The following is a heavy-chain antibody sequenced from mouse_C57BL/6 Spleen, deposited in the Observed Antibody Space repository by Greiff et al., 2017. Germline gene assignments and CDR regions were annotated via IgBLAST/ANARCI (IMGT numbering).Heavy chain of an antibody. Sequence: EVKVVESGGGLVKPGGSLKLSCAASGFTFSDYGMHWVRQAPEKGLEWVAYISSGSSNIYYADTVKGRFTISRDNAKNTLFLQMTSLRSEDTAMYYCARHRGYAMGYWGQGTSVSASS. CDR1: GFTFSDYG. J-gene: IGHJ4*01. V-gene: IGHV5-17*01. CDR2: ISSGSSNI. CDR3: ARHRGYAMGY.